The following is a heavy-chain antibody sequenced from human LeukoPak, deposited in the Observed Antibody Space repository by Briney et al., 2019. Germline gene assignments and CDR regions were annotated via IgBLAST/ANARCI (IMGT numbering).Heavy chain of an antibody. V-gene: IGHV1-2*02. J-gene: IGHJ4*02. CDR1: GYTFTDYY. D-gene: IGHD1-26*01. CDR2: INPNSVGT. Sequence: ASVKVSFKASGYTFTDYYIHWVRQAPGQGLEWMGWINPNSVGTKYAQKFQGRVTMTRDTSLSTAYMELNRLRSDDTAVYSCARIVGATHFDYWGQGTLVTVSS. CDR3: ARIVGATHFDY.